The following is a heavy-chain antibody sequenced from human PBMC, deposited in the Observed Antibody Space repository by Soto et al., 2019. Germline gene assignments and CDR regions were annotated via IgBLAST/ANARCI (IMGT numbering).Heavy chain of an antibody. CDR2: ISGSGGST. CDR1: GFTFSSYA. Sequence: GGSLRLSCAASGFTFSSYAMSWVRQAPGKGLEWVSAISGSGGSTYYADSVKGRFTISRDNSKNTLYLQMNSLRAEDTAVYYCAKGGGEFNQLLQLPYYYYGMDVWGQGTTVTVSS. CDR3: AKGGGEFNQLLQLPYYYYGMDV. J-gene: IGHJ6*02. D-gene: IGHD2-2*01. V-gene: IGHV3-23*01.